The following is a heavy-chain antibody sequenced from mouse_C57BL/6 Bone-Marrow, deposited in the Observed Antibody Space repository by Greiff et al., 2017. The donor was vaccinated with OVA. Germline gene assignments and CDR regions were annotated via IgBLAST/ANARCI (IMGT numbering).Heavy chain of an antibody. J-gene: IGHJ2*01. CDR3: ARRLYFDY. V-gene: IGHV5-17*01. Sequence: EVKLVESGGGLVKPGGSLKLSCAASGFTFSDYGMHWVRQAPEKGLEWVVYISSGSSTIYYADTVKGRFTISRDNAKNTLFLQMTSLRSEDTAMYYCARRLYFDYWGQGTTLTVSS. D-gene: IGHD3-2*02. CDR1: GFTFSDYG. CDR2: ISSGSSTI.